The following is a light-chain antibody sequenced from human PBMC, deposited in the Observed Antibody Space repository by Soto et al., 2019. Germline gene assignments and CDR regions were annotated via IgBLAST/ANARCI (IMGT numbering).Light chain of an antibody. J-gene: IGKJ1*01. Sequence: EIVLTQSPGTLSLSPGESAALSCRASESISNNRLLIYGASYRATDIPYRFSGSGSGTDFTLTITRLEPDDFAVYYCHPYGGSPPTFGQGTKVEVK. CDR1: ESISNN. V-gene: IGKV3-20*01. CDR3: HPYGGSPPT. CDR2: GAS.